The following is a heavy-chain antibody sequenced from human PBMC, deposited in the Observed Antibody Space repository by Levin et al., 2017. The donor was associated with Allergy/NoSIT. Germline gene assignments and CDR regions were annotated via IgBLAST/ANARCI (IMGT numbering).Heavy chain of an antibody. CDR2: VYNSGTT. CDR3: ARDRGSGSYRPPLYYYYYMDV. D-gene: IGHD3-10*01. Sequence: SETLSLTCTVSGDSISSGSYYWSWVRQPAGKGLEWIGRVYNSGTTNYNPSLKSRVTISVDPSKNQFSLRLSSVTAADTAVYYCARDRGSGSYRPPLYYYYYMDVWGKGTTVTVSS. J-gene: IGHJ6*03. CDR1: GDSISSGSYY. V-gene: IGHV4-61*02.